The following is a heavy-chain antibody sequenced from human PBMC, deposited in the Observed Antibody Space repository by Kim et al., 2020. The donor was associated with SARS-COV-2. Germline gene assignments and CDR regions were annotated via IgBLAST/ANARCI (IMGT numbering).Heavy chain of an antibody. J-gene: IGHJ3*02. CDR1: GFTVSSNY. CDR3: ARFRIAAAYDAFDI. Sequence: GGSLRLSCAASGFTVSSNYMSWVRQAPGKGLEWVSVIYSGGSTYYADSVKGRFTISRHNSKNTLYLQMNSLRAEDTAVYYCARFRIAAAYDAFDIWGQGTMVTVSS. D-gene: IGHD6-13*01. CDR2: IYSGGST. V-gene: IGHV3-53*04.